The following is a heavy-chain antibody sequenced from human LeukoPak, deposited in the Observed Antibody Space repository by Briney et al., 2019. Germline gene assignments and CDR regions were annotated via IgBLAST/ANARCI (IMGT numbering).Heavy chain of an antibody. D-gene: IGHD1-7*01. V-gene: IGHV3-73*01. CDR1: GFTFTGSI. J-gene: IGHJ6*03. CDR3: TVTETTYYMDV. Sequence: GRSLKLSCAASGFTFTGSIMHWVRQASGKGLKWVGRIRSKANSYATTYGASLKGRFTISRDDSKDTAYLQMNSLKTEDTAAYYCTVTETTYYMDVWGKGTTVTVSS. CDR2: IRSKANSYAT.